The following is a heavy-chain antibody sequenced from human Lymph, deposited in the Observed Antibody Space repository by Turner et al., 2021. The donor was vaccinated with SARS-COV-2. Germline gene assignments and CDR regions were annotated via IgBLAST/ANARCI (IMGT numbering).Heavy chain of an antibody. Sequence: ELQLVDSGGGLVKPGGSLRLSCSASVFSFSRYSMNWVRQAPGKGLEWVSSISSSSSYIYYADSGKGRFNISRDSAKNSLYLQMNSLRAEDTAVYYCARERYDSSGSESYYFDYWGKGTLVTVSS. D-gene: IGHD3-22*01. CDR1: VFSFSRYS. CDR2: ISSSSSYI. V-gene: IGHV3-21*01. CDR3: ARERYDSSGSESYYFDY. J-gene: IGHJ4*02.